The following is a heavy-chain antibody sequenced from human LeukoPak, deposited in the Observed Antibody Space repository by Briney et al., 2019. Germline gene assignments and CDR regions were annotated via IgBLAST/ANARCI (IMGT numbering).Heavy chain of an antibody. CDR3: AGVGYSYAFDI. V-gene: IGHV3-48*01. D-gene: IGHD5-18*01. Sequence: PGGSLRLSCAASGFTFSSYSMNWVRQAPGKGLEWVSYISSSSSTIYYADSVKGRFTISRDNAKNSLYLQMNSLRAEDTAVYYCAGVGYSYAFDIWGQGTMVTVSS. CDR2: ISSSSSTI. J-gene: IGHJ3*02. CDR1: GFTFSSYS.